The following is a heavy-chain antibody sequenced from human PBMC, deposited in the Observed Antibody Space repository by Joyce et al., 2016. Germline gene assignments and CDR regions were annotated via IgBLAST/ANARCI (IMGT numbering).Heavy chain of an antibody. Sequence: QLHLQESGPGLVKPSETLSLTCTVSGASISSSRYYWGWIRQPPGKGLEWIGSNYCSGNAYYTPSLKSRVSISVDTSNNQFSLRLTSVTAADTAVYYCARRVDDFWSGYLRRPYYFDYWGQGTLVTVSS. J-gene: IGHJ4*02. CDR3: ARRVDDFWSGYLRRPYYFDY. CDR2: NYCSGNA. D-gene: IGHD3-3*01. V-gene: IGHV4-39*01. CDR1: GASISSSRYY.